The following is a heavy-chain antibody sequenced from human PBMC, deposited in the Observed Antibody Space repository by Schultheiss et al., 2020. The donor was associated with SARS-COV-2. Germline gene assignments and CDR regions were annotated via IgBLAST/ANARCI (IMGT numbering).Heavy chain of an antibody. CDR3: ARDRGIRGMDV. J-gene: IGHJ6*02. D-gene: IGHD3-10*01. V-gene: IGHV3-23*01. CDR1: GFTFSSYA. CDR2: ISGSGGST. Sequence: GESLKISCAASGFTFSSYAMSWVRQAPGKGLEWVSAISGSGGSTYYADSVKGRFTISRDDSKNTLYLQMSSLRAEDTAVYYCARDRGIRGMDVWGQGTTVTVSS.